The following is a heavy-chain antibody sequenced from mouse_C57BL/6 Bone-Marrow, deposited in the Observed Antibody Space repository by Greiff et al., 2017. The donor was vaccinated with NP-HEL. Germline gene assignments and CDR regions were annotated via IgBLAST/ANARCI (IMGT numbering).Heavy chain of an antibody. Sequence: EVNVVESGGGLVKPGGSLKLSCAASGFTFSSYAMSWVRQTPEKRLEWVATISDGGSYTYYPDNVKGRFTISRDNAKNNLYLQMSHLKSEDTAMYYCARVITTVVFDYWGQGTTLTVSS. CDR1: GFTFSSYA. V-gene: IGHV5-4*03. J-gene: IGHJ2*01. D-gene: IGHD1-1*01. CDR2: ISDGGSYT. CDR3: ARVITTVVFDY.